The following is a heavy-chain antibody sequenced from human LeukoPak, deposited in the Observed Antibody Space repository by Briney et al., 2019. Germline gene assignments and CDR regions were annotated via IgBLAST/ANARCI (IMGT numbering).Heavy chain of an antibody. CDR3: ARDGRSSSLNTYYYYYYMDV. CDR1: GGTFSSYA. V-gene: IGHV1-69*06. Sequence: GASVKVSCKASGGTFSSYAISWMRQAPGQGLEWMGGIIPIFGTANYAQKFQGRVTITADKSTSTAYMELSSLRSEDTAVYYCARDGRSSSLNTYYYYYYMDVWGKGTTVTISS. J-gene: IGHJ6*03. CDR2: IIPIFGTA. D-gene: IGHD6-6*01.